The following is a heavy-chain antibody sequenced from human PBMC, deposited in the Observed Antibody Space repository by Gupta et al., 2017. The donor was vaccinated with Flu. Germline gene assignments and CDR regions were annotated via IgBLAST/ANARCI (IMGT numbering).Heavy chain of an antibody. Sequence: QVQLVESGGGVVQPGRSLRLSCAASGFTFSSYGMHWVRQAPGKGLEWVAVISYDGSNKYYADSVKGRFTISRDNSKNTLYLQMNSLRAEDTAVYYCAKVGGITMVRGVIIPPDYWGQGTLVTVSS. J-gene: IGHJ4*02. CDR1: GFTFSSYG. CDR3: AKVGGITMVRGVIIPPDY. CDR2: ISYDGSNK. V-gene: IGHV3-30*18. D-gene: IGHD3-10*01.